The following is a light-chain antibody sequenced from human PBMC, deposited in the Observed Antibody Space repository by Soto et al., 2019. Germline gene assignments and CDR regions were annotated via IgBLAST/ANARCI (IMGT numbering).Light chain of an antibody. Sequence: QSVLTQPPSVSGAPGQRVTISCTGSSSNIGAGYDVHWYQQLPGTAPKLLIYGNSNRPSGVPDRFSGSKSGTSASLAITGLQAEDEADYYCQSYDSSLSGEGVFGTGTKVPVL. CDR3: QSYDSSLSGEGV. J-gene: IGLJ1*01. V-gene: IGLV1-40*01. CDR1: SSNIGAGYD. CDR2: GNS.